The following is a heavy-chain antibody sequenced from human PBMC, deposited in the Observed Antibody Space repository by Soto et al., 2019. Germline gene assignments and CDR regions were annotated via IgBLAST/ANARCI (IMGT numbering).Heavy chain of an antibody. Sequence: GGSLRLSCAASGFTFSSYAMHWVRQAPGKGLEWVAVISYDGSNKYYADSVKGRFTISRDNSKNTLYLQMNSLRAEDTAVYYCARDVSGVGAEHYYYGMDVWGQGTTVTVSS. CDR2: ISYDGSNK. CDR3: ARDVSGVGAEHYYYGMDV. CDR1: GFTFSSYA. J-gene: IGHJ6*02. D-gene: IGHD1-26*01. V-gene: IGHV3-30-3*01.